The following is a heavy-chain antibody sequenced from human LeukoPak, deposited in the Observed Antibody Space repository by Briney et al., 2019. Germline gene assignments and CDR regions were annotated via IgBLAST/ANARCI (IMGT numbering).Heavy chain of an antibody. D-gene: IGHD2-21*01. Sequence: PGGSLRHSCVASGFSFGNYAMSWVRQAPGKGLQWVSQISGTGGATWYAGFARDRFTISRDNSKKTLYLQMSGLRVEDTAMYYCVQDPRVTYGTNWFVPWGQGTLLIVSS. CDR3: VQDPRVTYGTNWFVP. V-gene: IGHV3-23*01. J-gene: IGHJ5*02. CDR1: GFSFGNYA. CDR2: ISGTGGAT.